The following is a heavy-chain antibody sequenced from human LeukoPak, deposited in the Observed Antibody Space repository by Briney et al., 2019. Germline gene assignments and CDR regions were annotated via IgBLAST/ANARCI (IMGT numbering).Heavy chain of an antibody. CDR1: GFTFSSYA. CDR2: FSVPTDST. V-gene: IGHV3-23*01. CDR3: ASRQDLGWHYDN. Sequence: GGTLTLSCAASGFTFSSYAMSWVRLAPGKGLEWISGFSVPTDSTYYSDSVKGRFTLSRDISKNTLYLQMNSLRAEDTAVYYCASRQDLGWHYDNWGQGTLVTVSS. D-gene: IGHD5-24*01. J-gene: IGHJ4*02.